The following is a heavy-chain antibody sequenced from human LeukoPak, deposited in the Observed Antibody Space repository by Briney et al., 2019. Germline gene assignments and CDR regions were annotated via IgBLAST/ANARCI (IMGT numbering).Heavy chain of an antibody. CDR2: MYYSGSP. V-gene: IGHV4-30-4*01. J-gene: IGHJ4*02. D-gene: IGHD3-10*02. CDR1: GVSVSSSGTY. Sequence: SETLSLTCTVSGVSVSSSGTYWAWMRQPPGKGLEWIGHMYYSGSPSYNPSLKRRVTMSLDTTKNQFSLKLYSVTAADTAVYYCYVSGYWGQGTLVTVSS. CDR3: YVSGY.